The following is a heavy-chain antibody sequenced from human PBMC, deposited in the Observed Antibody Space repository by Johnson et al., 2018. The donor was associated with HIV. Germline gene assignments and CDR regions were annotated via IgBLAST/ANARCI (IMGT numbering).Heavy chain of an antibody. CDR1: GFTFSSYA. CDR2: ISGSGGST. J-gene: IGHJ3*02. Sequence: VLLVESGGGLVQPGGSLRLSCAASGFTFSSYAMSWVRQAPGKGLEWVAAISGSGGSTYYADSGKGRFTISRDNAKNSLYLQMNSLRAEDTAVYYCARDRWGLKDAFDIWGQGTMVTVSS. V-gene: IGHV3-23*04. CDR3: ARDRWGLKDAFDI. D-gene: IGHD3-16*01.